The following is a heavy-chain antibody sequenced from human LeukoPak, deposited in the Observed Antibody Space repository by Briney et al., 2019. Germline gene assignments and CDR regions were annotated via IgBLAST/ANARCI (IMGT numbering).Heavy chain of an antibody. D-gene: IGHD6-13*01. J-gene: IGHJ4*02. CDR2: IYYSGST. CDR3: ARQETTGVGPAAGTGFDY. CDR1: GGSISSSSYY. V-gene: IGHV4-39*01. Sequence: SETLSLTCTVSGGSISSSSYYWGWIRQPPGKGLEWIGSIYYSGSTYYNPSLKSRVTISVDTSKSQFSLKLSSVTAADTAVYYCARQETTGVGPAAGTGFDYWGQGTLVTVSS.